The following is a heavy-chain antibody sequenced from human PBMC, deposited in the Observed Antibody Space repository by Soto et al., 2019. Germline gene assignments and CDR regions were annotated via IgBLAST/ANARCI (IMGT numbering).Heavy chain of an antibody. Sequence: SVKVSCKASGGSFSSYAISWVRQAPGQGLEWMGWISAYNGKTNYARKLQGRVTMTTDTSTSTAYMELTSLRSDDTALYYCARSDAVVVIHSWFAPWGQGTLVTVSS. CDR3: ARSDAVVVIHSWFAP. V-gene: IGHV1-18*01. CDR1: GGSFSSYA. J-gene: IGHJ5*02. CDR2: ISAYNGKT. D-gene: IGHD3-22*01.